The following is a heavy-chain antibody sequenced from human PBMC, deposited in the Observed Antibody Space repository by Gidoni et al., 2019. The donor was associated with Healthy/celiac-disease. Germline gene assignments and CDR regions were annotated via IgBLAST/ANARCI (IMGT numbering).Heavy chain of an antibody. J-gene: IGHJ3*02. D-gene: IGHD2-2*01. V-gene: IGHV3-21*01. CDR1: GFTFSSYS. CDR3: ARGLPGAVSYCSSTSCFLIAAFDI. CDR2: ISSSSSYI. Sequence: EVQLVESGGGLVKPGGSLRLSCAASGFTFSSYSMHWVPQAPGKGLEWVSSISSSSSYIYYADSVKGRFTISRDNAKNSLYLQMNSLRAEDTAVYYCARGLPGAVSYCSSTSCFLIAAFDIWGQGTMVTVSS.